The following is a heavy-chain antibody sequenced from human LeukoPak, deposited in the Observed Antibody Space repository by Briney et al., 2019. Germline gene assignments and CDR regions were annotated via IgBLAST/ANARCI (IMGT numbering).Heavy chain of an antibody. CDR1: GFTFSNYG. CDR3: ARQTTMATDF. V-gene: IGHV3-33*03. D-gene: IGHD4-23*01. Sequence: PGGSLRLSCAASGFTFSNYGMHWVRQAPGKGPEWVAVIWYDGSKQLYVDSVKGRFTISRDNSKNILYLQMNSLRVEDTAVYYCARQTTMATDFWGQGTLVTVSS. CDR2: IWYDGSKQ. J-gene: IGHJ4*02.